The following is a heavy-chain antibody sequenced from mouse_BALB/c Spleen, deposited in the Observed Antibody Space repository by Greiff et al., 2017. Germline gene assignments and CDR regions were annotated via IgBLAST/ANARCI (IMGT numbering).Heavy chain of an antibody. CDR2: ISSGGGST. Sequence: EVHLVESGGGLVKPGGSLKLSCAASGFAFSSYDMSWVRQTPEKRLEWVAYISSGGGSTYYPDTVKGRFTISRDNAKNTLYLQMSSLKSEDTAMYYCARQGGSHYFDYWGQGTTLTVSS. V-gene: IGHV5-12-1*01. J-gene: IGHJ2*01. CDR3: ARQGGSHYFDY. D-gene: IGHD6-2*01. CDR1: GFAFSSYD.